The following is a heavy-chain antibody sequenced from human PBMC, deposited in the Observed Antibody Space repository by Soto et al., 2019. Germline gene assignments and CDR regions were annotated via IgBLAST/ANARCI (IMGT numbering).Heavy chain of an antibody. D-gene: IGHD4-17*01. V-gene: IGHV4-59*01. CDR1: GGSISSYY. CDR2: IYYSGST. J-gene: IGHJ4*02. Sequence: SETLSLTCTVSGGSISSYYWSWIRQPPGKGLEWIGYIYYSGSTNYNPSLKSRVTISVDTSKSQFSLKLSSVTAADTAVYYCARVTPNDYGHYSFAYWGQGTLVTVSS. CDR3: ARVTPNDYGHYSFAY.